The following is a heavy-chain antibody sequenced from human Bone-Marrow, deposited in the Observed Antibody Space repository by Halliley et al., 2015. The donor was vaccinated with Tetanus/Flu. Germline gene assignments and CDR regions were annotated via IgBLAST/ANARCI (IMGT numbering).Heavy chain of an antibody. CDR3: ARAPGGDYVGYYGMDV. D-gene: IGHD4-17*01. Sequence: YEGNNSYYADSGKGRFTISRDTYKNTLNLQMTDLGADDTASYYCARAPGGDYVGYYGMDVWGQGTTVTVSS. CDR2: YEGNNS. V-gene: IGHV3-33*01. J-gene: IGHJ6*02.